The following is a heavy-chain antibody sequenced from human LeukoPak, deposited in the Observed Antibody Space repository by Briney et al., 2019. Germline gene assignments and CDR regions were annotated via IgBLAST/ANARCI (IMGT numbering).Heavy chain of an antibody. CDR3: ANPAGLRLSYFHY. V-gene: IGHV3-30*02. CDR2: IRYDGSNK. Sequence: GGTLRLSCAASGFTFSSYGMHWVRQAPGKGLEWVAFIRYDGSNKYYADSVKGRFTISRDNSKNTLYLQMNSLRAEDTAVYYCANPAGLRLSYFHYWGQGTLVTVSS. J-gene: IGHJ4*02. CDR1: GFTFSSYG. D-gene: IGHD5-12*01.